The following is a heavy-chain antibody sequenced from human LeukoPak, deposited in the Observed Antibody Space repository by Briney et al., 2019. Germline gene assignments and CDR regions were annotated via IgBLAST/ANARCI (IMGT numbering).Heavy chain of an antibody. CDR1: GFSFSNSY. J-gene: IGHJ4*02. CDR3: ARDSSIVATFDY. Sequence: PGESLRLSCVVSGFSFSNSYMTWIRQTPGKGLESLAYISGSGSDIYYADSVKGRFTISRDNAKNSLYLQMNSLRAEDTAVYYCARDSSIVATFDYWGQGTLVTVSS. D-gene: IGHD5-12*01. V-gene: IGHV3-11*04. CDR2: ISGSGSDI.